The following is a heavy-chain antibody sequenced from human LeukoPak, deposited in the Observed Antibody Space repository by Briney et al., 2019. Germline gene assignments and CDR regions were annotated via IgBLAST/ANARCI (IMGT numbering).Heavy chain of an antibody. J-gene: IGHJ4*01. CDR2: IYSSGST. V-gene: IGHV4-39*01. Sequence: PSETLSLTCNVSGVSISSSSYYWCWIRQPPGKGLEWIGSIYSSGSTYYNSSLKSRVTISIDTSKNQVSLKMSSVTAADTAVYYCAKSGGYGLIDYWGQGTLVTVSS. CDR3: AKSGGYGLIDY. CDR1: GVSISSSSYY. D-gene: IGHD6-25*01.